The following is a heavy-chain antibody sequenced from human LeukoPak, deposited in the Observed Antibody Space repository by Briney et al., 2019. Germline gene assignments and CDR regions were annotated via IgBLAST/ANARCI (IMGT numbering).Heavy chain of an antibody. D-gene: IGHD3-22*01. Sequence: KPSETLSLTCTVSGGSISSSSYYWGWIRQPPGKGLKWIGSIYYSGSTYYNPSLKSRITISVDTSKNQFSLKLSSVTAADTAVYYCASQYYDSSGYYYASFDYWGQGTLVTVSS. V-gene: IGHV4-39*01. CDR3: ASQYYDSSGYYYASFDY. CDR1: GGSISSSSYY. CDR2: IYYSGST. J-gene: IGHJ4*02.